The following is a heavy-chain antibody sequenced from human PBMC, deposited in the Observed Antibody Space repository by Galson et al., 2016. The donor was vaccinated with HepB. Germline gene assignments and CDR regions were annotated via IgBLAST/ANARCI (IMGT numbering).Heavy chain of an antibody. D-gene: IGHD3-10*01. CDR3: ARGATSYGRYYYGLDL. V-gene: IGHV3-30*04. CDR2: IPYDGSEN. CDR1: GYVFSTYA. J-gene: IGHJ6*02. Sequence: SLRLSCAGSGYVFSTYAMHWVRQAPGKGLEWVAVIPYDGSENYYANPVKGRFTISRDNSKNTLYLQMNSLRPQDSAVYYCARGATSYGRYYYGLDLWGQG.